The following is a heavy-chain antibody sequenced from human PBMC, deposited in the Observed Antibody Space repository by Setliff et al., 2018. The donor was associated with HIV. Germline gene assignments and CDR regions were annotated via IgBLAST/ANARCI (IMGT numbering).Heavy chain of an antibody. CDR1: GYSISSGYY. J-gene: IGHJ4*02. CDR3: CLAMGGHCSDGRCYCFDL. D-gene: IGHD2-15*01. V-gene: IGHV4-38-2*01. CDR2: IHQSGTT. Sequence: PSETLSLTCSVSGYSISSGYYWGWIRHSPGEGLEWIGSIHQSGTTSYSPSLKSRVSLSIDRSKNQFSLRLSSVTAADTAVYYCCLAMGGHCSDGRCYCFDLWGQGALVTVSS.